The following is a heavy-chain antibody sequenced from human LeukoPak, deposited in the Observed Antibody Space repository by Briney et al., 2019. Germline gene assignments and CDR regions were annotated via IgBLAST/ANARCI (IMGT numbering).Heavy chain of an antibody. Sequence: GGSLRLSCAASGFIFSTYAMSWVRQAPGTGLEWVSVISGSGGSTFYADSVKGRFTISRDNSKNTLYLQVNSLRAEDTAVYYCAKKIGVGYRGFDYWGQGTLVTVSS. CDR1: GFIFSTYA. CDR3: AKKIGVGYRGFDY. J-gene: IGHJ4*02. CDR2: ISGSGGST. D-gene: IGHD5-24*01. V-gene: IGHV3-23*01.